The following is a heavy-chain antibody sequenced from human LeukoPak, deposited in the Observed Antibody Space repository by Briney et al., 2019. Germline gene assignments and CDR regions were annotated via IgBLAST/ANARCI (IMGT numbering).Heavy chain of an antibody. J-gene: IGHJ6*02. CDR1: GYTFTGYY. Sequence: ASVKVSCKASGYTFTGYYMHWVRQAPGQGPEWMGWINPNSGGTNYAQKFQGRVTMTRDTSISTAYMELSRLRSDDTAVYYCAREEVVRGVIVDYYYGMDVWGQGTTVTVSS. CDR2: INPNSGGT. V-gene: IGHV1-2*02. CDR3: AREEVVRGVIVDYYYGMDV. D-gene: IGHD3-10*01.